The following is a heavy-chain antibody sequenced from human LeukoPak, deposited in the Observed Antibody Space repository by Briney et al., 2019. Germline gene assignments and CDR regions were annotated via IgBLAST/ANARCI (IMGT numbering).Heavy chain of an antibody. CDR2: IYHSGST. CDR1: GYSISSGGYS. CDR3: ARDVIGVAGNRGGNWFDP. D-gene: IGHD6-19*01. J-gene: IGHJ5*02. Sequence: PSQTLSLTCAVSGYSISSGGYSWSWIRQPPGKGLEWIGYIYHSGSTDYNPSLKSRVTISVDRSKNQCSLKLSSVTAADTAVYYCARDVIGVAGNRGGNWFDPWGRGTLVTVSS. V-gene: IGHV4-30-2*01.